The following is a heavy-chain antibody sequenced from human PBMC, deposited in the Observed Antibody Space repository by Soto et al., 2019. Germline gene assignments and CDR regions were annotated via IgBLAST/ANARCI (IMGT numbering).Heavy chain of an antibody. Sequence: SETLSLTCAVYGGSFSGYYWSWIRQPPGKGLEWIGEINHSGSTNYNPSLKSRVTISVDTSKNQFSLKLSSVTAADTAVYYCARVYMWEQLVRKLYMDVWGKGTTVTVSS. CDR2: INHSGST. D-gene: IGHD6-13*01. V-gene: IGHV4-34*01. J-gene: IGHJ6*03. CDR3: ARVYMWEQLVRKLYMDV. CDR1: GGSFSGYY.